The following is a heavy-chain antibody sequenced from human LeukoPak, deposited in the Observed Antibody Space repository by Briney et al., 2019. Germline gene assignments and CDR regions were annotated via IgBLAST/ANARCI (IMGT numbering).Heavy chain of an antibody. CDR2: INHSGST. Sequence: SETLSLTCAVYGGSFSGYYWSWIRQPPGKGLEWIGEINHSGSTNYNPSLKSRVTISVDTSKNQFSLKLSSVTAADTAVYYCARGRRQWLERLNDYWGQGTLVTVSS. D-gene: IGHD6-19*01. CDR3: ARGRRQWLERLNDY. J-gene: IGHJ4*02. CDR1: GGSFSGYY. V-gene: IGHV4-34*01.